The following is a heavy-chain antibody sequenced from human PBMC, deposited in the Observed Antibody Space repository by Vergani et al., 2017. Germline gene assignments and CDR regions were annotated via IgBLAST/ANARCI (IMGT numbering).Heavy chain of an antibody. CDR3: VRDQVTMLRGSDALDI. J-gene: IGHJ3*02. CDR2: IRSKAYGQAT. V-gene: IGHV3-49*03. D-gene: IGHD3-10*01. Sequence: EVQLVESGGDLVQPGRSLRPSCTASGFTFGYYAMDWFRQAPGQGLEWVGGIRSKAYGQATIYAASVKGRFTISRDDSKSIAYLQMNNLQTEDTAMYYCVRDQVTMLRGSDALDIWGQGTMVTVSS. CDR1: GFTFGYYA.